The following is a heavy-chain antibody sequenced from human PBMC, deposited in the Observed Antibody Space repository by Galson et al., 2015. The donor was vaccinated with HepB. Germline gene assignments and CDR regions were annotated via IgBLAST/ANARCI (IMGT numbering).Heavy chain of an antibody. J-gene: IGHJ4*02. CDR2: IIPILGIA. CDR1: GGTFSSYA. CDR3: AKSRTIYANYED. D-gene: IGHD2/OR15-2a*01. V-gene: IGHV1-69*04. Sequence: SVKVSCKASGGTFSSYAISWVRQAPGQGLEWMGRIIPILGIANYAQKFQGRITITADKSTSTAYLELSSLRSEDTAVFYCAKSRTIYANYEDWGQGTLVTVSS.